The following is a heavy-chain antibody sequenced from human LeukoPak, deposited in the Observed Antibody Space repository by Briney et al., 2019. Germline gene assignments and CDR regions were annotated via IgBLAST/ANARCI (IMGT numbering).Heavy chain of an antibody. D-gene: IGHD3-3*01. CDR3: ASFDDYDFWSGYSY. CDR2: ISSSGSTI. V-gene: IGHV3-48*03. CDR1: GFTFSSYE. Sequence: GGSLRLSCAASGFTFSSYEMNWVRQAPGKGLEGVSYISSSGSTIYYADSVKGRFTISRDNAKNSLYLQMNSLRAEGTAVYYCASFDDYDFWSGYSYWGQGTLVTVSS. J-gene: IGHJ4*02.